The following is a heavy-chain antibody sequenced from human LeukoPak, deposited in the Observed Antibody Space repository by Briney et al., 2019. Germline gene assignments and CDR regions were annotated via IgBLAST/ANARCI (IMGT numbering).Heavy chain of an antibody. V-gene: IGHV3-23*01. Sequence: GGSLRLSCAASGFSFSSYGMNWVRQAPGKGLEWVSAISGSGGSTYYADSVKGRFTISRDNSKNTLYLQMNSLRAEDTAVYYCAKRGGITMIVVVIGVPFDYWGQGTLVTVSS. CDR1: GFSFSSYG. CDR2: ISGSGGST. J-gene: IGHJ4*02. CDR3: AKRGGITMIVVVIGVPFDY. D-gene: IGHD3-22*01.